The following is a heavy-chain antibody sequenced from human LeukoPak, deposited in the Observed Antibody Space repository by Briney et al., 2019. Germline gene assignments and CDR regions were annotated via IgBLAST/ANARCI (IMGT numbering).Heavy chain of an antibody. J-gene: IGHJ4*02. CDR1: GFTVSSNY. Sequence: GGSLRLSCAASGFTVSSNYMSWVRQAPGKGLEWVSVIYSGGSTYCADSVKGRFTISRDNSKNTLYLQMNSLRAEDTAVYYCAGLPAYYYDTSGFYFDYWGQGTLVTVSS. V-gene: IGHV3-66*04. CDR3: AGLPAYYYDTSGFYFDY. CDR2: IYSGGST. D-gene: IGHD3-22*01.